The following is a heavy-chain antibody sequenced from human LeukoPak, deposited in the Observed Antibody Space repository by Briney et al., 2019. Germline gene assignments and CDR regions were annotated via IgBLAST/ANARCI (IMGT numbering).Heavy chain of an antibody. CDR1: GGTFSSYA. V-gene: IGHV1-69*13. CDR3: ARGEYYYYDSSPLPD. J-gene: IGHJ4*02. CDR2: IIPIFGTA. Sequence: SVKVSCKASGGTFSSYAISWVRQAPGQGLEWMGGIIPIFGTANYAQKFQGRVTIAADESTSTAYMELSSLRSEDTAVYYCARGEYYYYDSSPLPDWGQGTLVTVSS. D-gene: IGHD3-22*01.